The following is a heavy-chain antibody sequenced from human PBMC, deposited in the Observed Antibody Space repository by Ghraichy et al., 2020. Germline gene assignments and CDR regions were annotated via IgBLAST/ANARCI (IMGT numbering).Heavy chain of an antibody. V-gene: IGHV6-1*01. CDR1: GDSVSSNSAA. CDR2: TYYRSKWYN. Sequence: SQTLSLTCAISGDSVSSNSAAWNWIRQSPSRGLEWLGRTYYRSKWYNDYAVSVKSRITINPDTSKNQFSLQLNSVTPEDTAVYYCARATGSGGNAGYYFDYWGQGTLVTVSS. J-gene: IGHJ4*02. D-gene: IGHD2-15*01. CDR3: ARATGSGGNAGYYFDY.